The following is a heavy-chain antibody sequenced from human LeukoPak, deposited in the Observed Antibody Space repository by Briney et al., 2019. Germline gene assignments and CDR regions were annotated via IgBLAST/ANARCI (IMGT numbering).Heavy chain of an antibody. CDR3: ARVKDSSGYSLDY. V-gene: IGHV3-11*04. CDR1: GFTFSDYY. D-gene: IGHD3-22*01. Sequence: PGGSLRLSCEASGFTFSDYYMNWVRQAPGKGLEWVSYISSSGSTIYYADSVKGRFTISRDNAKNSLYLQMNSLRAEDTAVYYCARVKDSSGYSLDYWGQGTLVTVSS. J-gene: IGHJ4*02. CDR2: ISSSGSTI.